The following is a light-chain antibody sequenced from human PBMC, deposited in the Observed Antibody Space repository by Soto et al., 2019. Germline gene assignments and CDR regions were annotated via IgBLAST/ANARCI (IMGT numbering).Light chain of an antibody. V-gene: IGKV3-15*01. CDR2: GGF. CDR3: QQFDIWPYS. J-gene: IGKJ3*01. CDR1: RNIRSN. Sequence: EVVMTQSPATLSGSPGERATLSCTASRNIRSNLAWYQHKPGQPPRLLIYGGFTRGTGVPVAFSGSGSGTEFTLTISSLQSEDFAVYYCQQFDIWPYSFGPGTKLDIK.